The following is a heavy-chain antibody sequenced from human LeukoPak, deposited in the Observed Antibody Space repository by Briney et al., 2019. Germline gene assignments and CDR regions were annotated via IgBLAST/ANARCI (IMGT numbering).Heavy chain of an antibody. CDR2: IWYDGSNK. V-gene: IGHV3-30*02. Sequence: PGGSLRLSCAASGFSFRSYGMHWVRQAPGKGLEWVAVIWYDGSNKYYADSVKGRFTISRDNSKNTLYLQMNSLRAEDTAVYYCAKEPFAYDSSGYTDYWGQGTLVTVSS. J-gene: IGHJ4*02. CDR3: AKEPFAYDSSGYTDY. D-gene: IGHD3-22*01. CDR1: GFSFRSYG.